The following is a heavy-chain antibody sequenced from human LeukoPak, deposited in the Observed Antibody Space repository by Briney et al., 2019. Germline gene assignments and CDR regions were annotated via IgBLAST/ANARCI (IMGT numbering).Heavy chain of an antibody. Sequence: GGSLRLSCAASRFTFSDYAMSWVRQAPGKRLEWVSTIDGGGDGTYYADAVKGRFTISRDNSKDTLYLQMNSLKAEDTAVYYCARGARTPGYFDYWGQGTLVTVSS. V-gene: IGHV3-23*01. CDR1: RFTFSDYA. CDR3: ARGARTPGYFDY. J-gene: IGHJ4*02. D-gene: IGHD1-14*01. CDR2: IDGGGDGT.